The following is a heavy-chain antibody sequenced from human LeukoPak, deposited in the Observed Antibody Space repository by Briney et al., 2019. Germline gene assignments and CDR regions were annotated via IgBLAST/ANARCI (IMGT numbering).Heavy chain of an antibody. CDR2: ISSSSSTL. CDR1: GFTFSSYG. J-gene: IGHJ4*02. D-gene: IGHD5-18*01. CDR3: AKRIQSAMAAGY. V-gene: IGHV3-48*01. Sequence: GGSLRLSCAASGFTFSSYGMTWVRQAPGKGLEWVSYISSSSSTLYYADSVKGRFTISRDNAKNSLYLQMNSLRAEDTAVFYCAKRIQSAMAAGYWGQGTLVTVSS.